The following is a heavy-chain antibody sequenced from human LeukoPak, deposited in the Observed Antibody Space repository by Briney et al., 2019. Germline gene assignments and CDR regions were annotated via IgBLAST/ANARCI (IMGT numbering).Heavy chain of an antibody. Sequence: GASVKVSCKVSGYTLTELSMHWVRQAPGKGLEWMGGFDPEDGETIYAQKFQGRVTMTEDTSTDTAYMELSNLRSEDTAVYYCATLHGDPMAYHYYYGMDVWGQGTTVTVSS. CDR2: FDPEDGET. CDR3: ATLHGDPMAYHYYYGMDV. J-gene: IGHJ6*02. CDR1: GYTLTELS. V-gene: IGHV1-24*01. D-gene: IGHD4-17*01.